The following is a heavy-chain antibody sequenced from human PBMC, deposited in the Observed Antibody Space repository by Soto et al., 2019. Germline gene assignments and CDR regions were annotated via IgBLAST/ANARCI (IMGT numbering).Heavy chain of an antibody. CDR3: ARGLEVYSSSWSYFDY. CDR2: IYSGGST. CDR1: GLTVNRNY. V-gene: IGHV3-66*01. D-gene: IGHD6-13*01. J-gene: IGHJ4*02. Sequence: EVQLVESGGGLVQPGGSLRLSCVASGLTVNRNYMSWVRQAPGKGLEWVSIIYSGGSTYYAESVKGRFSISRDNSKNTLHLQMNCLRAEDTAVYYCARGLEVYSSSWSYFDYWGQGTLVTVSS.